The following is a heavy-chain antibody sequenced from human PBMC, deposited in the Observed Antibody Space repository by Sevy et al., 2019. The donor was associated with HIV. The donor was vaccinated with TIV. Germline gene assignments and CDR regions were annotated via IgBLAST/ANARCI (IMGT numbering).Heavy chain of an antibody. Sequence: QLGGSLRLSCAASGFTFSSYAMSWVRQAPGKGLEWVSAISGSGGSTYYADSVKGRFTISRDNSKNTLYLQMNSLRAEDTAVYYCAKDREAPPYAAAGTVSWGDYFDYWGQGTLVTVSS. CDR1: GFTFSSYA. V-gene: IGHV3-23*01. CDR2: ISGSGGST. CDR3: AKDREAPPYAAAGTVSWGDYFDY. D-gene: IGHD6-13*01. J-gene: IGHJ4*02.